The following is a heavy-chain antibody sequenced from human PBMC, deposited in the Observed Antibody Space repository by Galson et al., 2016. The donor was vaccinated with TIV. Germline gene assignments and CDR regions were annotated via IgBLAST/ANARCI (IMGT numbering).Heavy chain of an antibody. V-gene: IGHV3-66*02. Sequence: SLRLSCAASGLTVKSNYMTWVRQAPGKGLEFVSLISSGGYTFYADSAEGRFTISRDNSKNTVFLQMNSLRPEDTAIYYCARDRRFCGNECYLYYYYGMDVWGQGTTVTVSS. CDR2: ISSGGYT. D-gene: IGHD2-21*01. J-gene: IGHJ6*02. CDR3: ARDRRFCGNECYLYYYYGMDV. CDR1: GLTVKSNY.